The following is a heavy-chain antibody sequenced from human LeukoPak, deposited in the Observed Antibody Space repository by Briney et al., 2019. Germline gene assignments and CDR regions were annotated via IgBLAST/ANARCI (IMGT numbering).Heavy chain of an antibody. V-gene: IGHV3-66*01. J-gene: IGHJ4*02. CDR3: ARGLGGFSFDQ. Sequence: GGSLRLSCAASGFKFNDYGMAWVRQAPGKGLEWVSVIYSGGSTYFADSVKGRFTISRDNSKNTLYLQMNSLRGEDTAVYYCARGLGGFSFDQWGQGTLVTVSS. D-gene: IGHD3-10*01. CDR1: GFKFNDYG. CDR2: IYSGGST.